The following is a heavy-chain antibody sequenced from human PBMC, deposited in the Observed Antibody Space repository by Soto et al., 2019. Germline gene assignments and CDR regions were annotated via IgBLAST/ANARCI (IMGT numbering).Heavy chain of an antibody. Sequence: PSETLSLTCAVYGGSFSGYYWSWIRQPPGKGLEWIGEINHSGSTNYNPSLKSRVTISVDTSKNQFSLKLSSVTAADTAVYYCATSRAGGSGSYPHYYYYGMDVWGQGTTVTVSS. CDR1: GGSFSGYY. J-gene: IGHJ6*02. D-gene: IGHD3-10*01. V-gene: IGHV4-34*01. CDR2: INHSGST. CDR3: ATSRAGGSGSYPHYYYYGMDV.